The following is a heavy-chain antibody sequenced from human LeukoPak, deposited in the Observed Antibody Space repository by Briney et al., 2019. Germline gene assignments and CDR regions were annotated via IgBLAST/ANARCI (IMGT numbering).Heavy chain of an antibody. CDR1: GFTFSSYS. Sequence: GGSLRLSCAASGFTFSSYSMNWVRQAPGKGLEWFSSISSSSSYIYYADSVKGRFTISRDNAKNSLYLQMNSLRAEDTAVYYCASRGSTSELYWGQGTLVTVSS. J-gene: IGHJ4*02. V-gene: IGHV3-21*01. CDR2: ISSSSSYI. CDR3: ASRGSTSELY. D-gene: IGHD2-2*01.